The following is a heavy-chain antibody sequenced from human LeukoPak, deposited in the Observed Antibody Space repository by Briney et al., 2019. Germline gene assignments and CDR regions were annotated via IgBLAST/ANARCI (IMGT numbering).Heavy chain of an antibody. V-gene: IGHV4-61*02. D-gene: IGHD3-22*01. CDR2: LYTSGTT. CDR1: GGSISSGSYY. CDR3: ARGLREGYSVYWYFDL. J-gene: IGHJ2*01. Sequence: RPSETLSLTCSVSGGSISSGSYYWSWIRQPAGKGLEWIGLLYTSGTTNYNPSLKSRVTISVDTSKNQFSLKLSSVTAADTAVYYCARGLREGYSVYWYFDLWGRGTLVTVSS.